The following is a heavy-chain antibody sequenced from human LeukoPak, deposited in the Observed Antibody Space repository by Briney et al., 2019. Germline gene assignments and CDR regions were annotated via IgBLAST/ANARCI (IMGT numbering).Heavy chain of an antibody. CDR3: ARGGGVTPQNWFDP. CDR2: IYSGGST. CDR1: GFTVSSNY. D-gene: IGHD3-3*01. Sequence: GGSLRLSCAASGFTVSSNYMSWVRQPPGKGLEWVSVIYSGGSTYYADSVKGRFTISRHNSKNTLYLQMNSLRAEDTAVYYCARGGGVTPQNWFDPWGQGTLVTVSS. V-gene: IGHV3-53*04. J-gene: IGHJ5*02.